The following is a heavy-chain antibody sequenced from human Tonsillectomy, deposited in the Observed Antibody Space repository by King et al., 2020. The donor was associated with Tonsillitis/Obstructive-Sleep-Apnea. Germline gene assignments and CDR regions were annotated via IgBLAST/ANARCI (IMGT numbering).Heavy chain of an antibody. CDR1: GYSFTSYW. CDR3: ARGSTDYYYYMDV. V-gene: IGHV5-51*01. CDR2: IYPDDSDT. Sequence: QLVQSGAEVKKPGESLKISCKGSGYSFTSYWIAWVRQMPGKGLEWMGIIYPDDSDTSYSPSFQGQVTISADTSISTAYLQWSSLKASDTAMDYCARGSTDYYYYMDVWGKGTTVTVSS. D-gene: IGHD2-2*01. J-gene: IGHJ6*03.